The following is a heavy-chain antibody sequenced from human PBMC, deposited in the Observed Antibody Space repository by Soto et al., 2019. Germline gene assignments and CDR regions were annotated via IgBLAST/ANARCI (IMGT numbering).Heavy chain of an antibody. V-gene: IGHV1-3*01. CDR1: GYTFTNYA. J-gene: IGHJ4*02. CDR2: INAGNGNT. CDR3: AREQQLDTGNFDY. D-gene: IGHD1-1*01. Sequence: QVQLVQSGAEVKKPGSSVKVYCKASGYTFTNYAIHWVRQAPGQRLEWMGWINAGNGNTKYSQKFQDRVTITRDTSASTVYMALSSLRFEDTAVYYCAREQQLDTGNFDYWGQGTLVTVSS.